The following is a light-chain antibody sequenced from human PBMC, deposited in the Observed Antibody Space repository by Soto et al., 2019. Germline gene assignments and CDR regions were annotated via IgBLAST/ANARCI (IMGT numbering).Light chain of an antibody. CDR3: QQTYTSPGT. CDR2: AAS. V-gene: IGKV1-39*01. J-gene: IGKJ2*02. Sequence: DMQMTQSPSSLSASVGDRVTITCRAGQSISSYLNWYRQIPGKAPKPLIYAASILQSGVPSRFTGSGSGTDFTLTISSLQPEDFATFYCQQTYTSPGTFGQGTKVEMK. CDR1: QSISSY.